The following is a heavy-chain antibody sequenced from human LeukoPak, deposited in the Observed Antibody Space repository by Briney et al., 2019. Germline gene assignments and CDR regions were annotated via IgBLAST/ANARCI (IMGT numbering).Heavy chain of an antibody. Sequence: ASVKVSCKASGNTFTAYYIHWGRQAPGQGLEWMGRINPNGGGTDYAQNFRGRVTLTRDTSIITAYMDLTRLRSDDTAVYYCASDQAGSVNSFDPWGQGNLVTVSS. CDR2: INPNGGGT. CDR3: ASDQAGSVNSFDP. J-gene: IGHJ5*02. CDR1: GNTFTAYY. V-gene: IGHV1-2*06.